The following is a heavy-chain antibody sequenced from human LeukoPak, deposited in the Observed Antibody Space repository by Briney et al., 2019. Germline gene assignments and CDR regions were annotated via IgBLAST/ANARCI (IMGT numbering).Heavy chain of an antibody. Sequence: PGGSLRLSCAASGFTFSSYWMNWVRQAPGKGLEWVSYISSSGSTIYYADSVKGRFTISRDNAKNSLYLQMNSLRAEDTAVYYCARGRDRSGYYYAVDYWGQGTLVTVSS. V-gene: IGHV3-48*04. CDR1: GFTFSSYW. D-gene: IGHD3-22*01. CDR2: ISSSGSTI. CDR3: ARGRDRSGYYYAVDY. J-gene: IGHJ4*02.